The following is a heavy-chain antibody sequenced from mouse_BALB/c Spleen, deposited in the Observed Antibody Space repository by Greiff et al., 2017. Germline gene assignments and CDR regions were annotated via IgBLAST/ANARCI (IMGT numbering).Heavy chain of an antibody. V-gene: IGHV3-2*02. CDR2: ISYSGST. J-gene: IGHJ4*01. CDR3: AREETYGNYEAMDY. Sequence: EVKLMESGPGLVKPSQSLSLTCTVTGYSITSDYAWNWIRQFPGNKLEWMGYISYSGSTSYNPSLKSRISITRDTSKNQFFLQLNSVTTEDTATYYCAREETYGNYEAMDYWGQGTSVTVSS. CDR1: GYSITSDYA. D-gene: IGHD2-10*02.